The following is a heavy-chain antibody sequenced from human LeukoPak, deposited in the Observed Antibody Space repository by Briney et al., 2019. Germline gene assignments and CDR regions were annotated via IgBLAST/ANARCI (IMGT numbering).Heavy chain of an antibody. V-gene: IGHV4-30-4*01. CDR2: IYYSGST. J-gene: IGHJ4*02. D-gene: IGHD1-7*01. CDR1: GGSISSGDYY. Sequence: SQTLSLTCTVSGGSISSGDYYWSWIRQPPGKGLGWIGYIYYSGSTYYNPSLKSRVTISVDTSKNQFSLKLSSVTAADTAVYYCAREGRGTRGFDSWGPGTLVSASS. CDR3: AREGRGTRGFDS.